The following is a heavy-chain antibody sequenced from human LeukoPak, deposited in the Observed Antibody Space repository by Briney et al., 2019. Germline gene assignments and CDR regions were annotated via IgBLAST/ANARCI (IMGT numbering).Heavy chain of an antibody. Sequence: ASVKVSCKASGYTFTGRYVHWVRQAPGQGLEWMGWINPNSGGTNYAQKFQGRVTMTRDTSISTAYTELSRLRSDDTAVYYCAREGHCSSTNCYFSFDYWGQGTLVTVSS. CDR3: AREGHCSSTNCYFSFDY. CDR1: GYTFTGRY. V-gene: IGHV1-2*02. D-gene: IGHD2-2*01. J-gene: IGHJ4*02. CDR2: INPNSGGT.